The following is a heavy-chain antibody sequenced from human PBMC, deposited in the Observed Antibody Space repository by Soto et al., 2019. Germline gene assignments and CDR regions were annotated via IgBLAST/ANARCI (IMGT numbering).Heavy chain of an antibody. Sequence: LSLTCTVSGGSSSSGDYYWSWIRQPPGKGLEWIGYIYYSGSTYYNPSLKSRVTISVDTSKNQFSLKLSSVTAADTAVYYCARAETTVRYWFDPWGQGTLVTVSS. CDR2: IYYSGST. CDR3: ARAETTVRYWFDP. D-gene: IGHD4-4*01. V-gene: IGHV4-30-4*01. J-gene: IGHJ5*02. CDR1: GGSSSSGDYY.